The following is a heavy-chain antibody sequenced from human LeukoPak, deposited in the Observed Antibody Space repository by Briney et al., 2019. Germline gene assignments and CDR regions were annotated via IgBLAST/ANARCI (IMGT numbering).Heavy chain of an antibody. CDR3: ARGVLYCSSTSCRQIYYYMDV. CDR2: IYYSGST. CDR1: GGSISSSSYY. Sequence: RSETLSLTCTVSGGSISSSSYYWGWIRQPPGKGLEWIGSIYYSGSTYYNPSLKSRVTISVDTSKNQFSLKLSSVTAADTAVYYCARGVLYCSSTSCRQIYYYMDVWGKGTTVTISS. V-gene: IGHV4-39*07. J-gene: IGHJ6*03. D-gene: IGHD2-2*01.